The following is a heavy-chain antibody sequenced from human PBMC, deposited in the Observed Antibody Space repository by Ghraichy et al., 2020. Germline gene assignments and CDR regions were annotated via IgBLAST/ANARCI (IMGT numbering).Heavy chain of an antibody. Sequence: LTCGASGFNFNIYSMNWVRQAPGNGLEWVSSISSDGRHIYYADSVRGRFTISRDNAQNTVFLQTNSLRGEDTAVYYCTRAGIVGATPAFDYWGQGTLVTVSS. V-gene: IGHV3-21*06. D-gene: IGHD1-26*01. CDR2: ISSDGRHI. CDR3: TRAGIVGATPAFDY. CDR1: GFNFNIYS. J-gene: IGHJ4*02.